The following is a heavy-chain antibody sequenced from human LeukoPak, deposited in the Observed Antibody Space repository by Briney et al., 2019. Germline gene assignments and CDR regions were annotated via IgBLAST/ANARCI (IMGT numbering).Heavy chain of an antibody. CDR1: GDSFTAYY. Sequence: SETLSLTCTVSGDSFTAYYWNWIRQPPGTGPEWLGHIFHSGSTSYNPTLKGRVTMSIDASKNQFSLSLRSVTAADTAVYYCVRRPVNFVGSGSPFDSWGQGTLVSVSS. CDR2: IFHSGST. V-gene: IGHV4-59*08. CDR3: VRRPVNFVGSGSPFDS. J-gene: IGHJ4*02. D-gene: IGHD3-10*01.